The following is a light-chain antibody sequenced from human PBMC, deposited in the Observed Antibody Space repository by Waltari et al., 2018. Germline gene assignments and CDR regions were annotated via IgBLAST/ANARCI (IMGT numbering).Light chain of an antibody. V-gene: IGLV2-23*02. J-gene: IGLJ2*01. CDR2: EVN. CDR3: CSYTGSSWI. CDR1: SRDVGYYHL. Sequence: QSALTPPASVSGSHGQSITISCTGTSRDVGYYHLVSWYQQHPGKAPNLIIYEVNKWPSGLSNRFSGSKSGNTATLTISGLQTEDEADYYCCSYTGSSWIFGGGTKLTVL.